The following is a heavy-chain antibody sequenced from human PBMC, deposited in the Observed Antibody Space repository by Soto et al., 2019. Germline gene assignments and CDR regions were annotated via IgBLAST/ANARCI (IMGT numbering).Heavy chain of an antibody. D-gene: IGHD3-10*01. CDR2: INHSGST. J-gene: IGHJ4*02. Sequence: SETLSLTCAVYGGSFSGYYWSWIRQPPGKGLEWTGEINHSGSTNYNPSLKSRVTISVDTSKNQFSLKLSSVTAADTAVYYCARGRWRIGELSHYYFDYWGKGTLVTVSS. V-gene: IGHV4-34*01. CDR1: GGSFSGYY. CDR3: ARGRWRIGELSHYYFDY.